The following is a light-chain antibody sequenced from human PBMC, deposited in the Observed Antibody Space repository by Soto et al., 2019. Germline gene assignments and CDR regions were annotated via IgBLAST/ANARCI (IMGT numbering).Light chain of an antibody. Sequence: QSALTQPPSAYGSPGQSVTISCTGDSSDGGGYSYVSWYQQHPGKAPKLMIYEVSKRPSGFPDRFSGSKSGNTSSLTVSGLQAEDEADYYFSSYVGSNNLVFGGGTKVTGL. V-gene: IGLV2-8*01. CDR3: SSYVGSNNLV. CDR1: SSDGGGYSY. CDR2: EVS. J-gene: IGLJ2*01.